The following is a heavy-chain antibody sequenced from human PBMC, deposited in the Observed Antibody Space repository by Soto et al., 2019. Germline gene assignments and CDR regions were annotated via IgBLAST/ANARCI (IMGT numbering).Heavy chain of an antibody. V-gene: IGHV3-7*05. CDR3: ARGLWFGELFISHYGMDV. J-gene: IGHJ6*02. D-gene: IGHD3-10*01. CDR2: IKQDGSEK. CDR1: GFTFSSYW. Sequence: PGGSLRLSCAASGFTFSSYWMSWVRQAPGKGLEWVANIKQDGSEKYYVDSVKGRFTISRDNAKNSLYLQMNSLRAEDTAVYYCARGLWFGELFISHYGMDVWGQGTTVTVSS.